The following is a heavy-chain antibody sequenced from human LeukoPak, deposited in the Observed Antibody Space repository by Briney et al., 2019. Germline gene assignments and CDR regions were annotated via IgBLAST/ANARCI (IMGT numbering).Heavy chain of an antibody. V-gene: IGHV3-74*01. J-gene: IGHJ6*02. CDR2: LNQDGSDT. CDR1: GFAFNTYW. D-gene: IGHD2/OR15-2a*01. Sequence: QPGGSLRPSCAASGFAFNTYWMHWVRQVQGRGLEWVSRLNQDGSDTTYADSVRGRFTISRDNARDTVYLQMSSLKVEDTGTYYCARDKYYTMDVWGQGTTVTVSS. CDR3: ARDKYYTMDV.